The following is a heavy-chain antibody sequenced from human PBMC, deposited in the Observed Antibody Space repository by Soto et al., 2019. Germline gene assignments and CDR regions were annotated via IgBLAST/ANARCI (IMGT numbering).Heavy chain of an antibody. Sequence: QVQLVQSGAEVKKPGSSVKVSCKASGGTFSSYAISWVRQAPGQGLEWMGGIIPIFGTANYAQKFQGRVTITADESTSTAYMELSSLRSEDTAVYYCSRDEVTPNYDFWSGYTGGYGMDVWGQVTTVTVSS. CDR3: SRDEVTPNYDFWSGYTGGYGMDV. V-gene: IGHV1-69*01. CDR2: IIPIFGTA. CDR1: GGTFSSYA. D-gene: IGHD3-3*01. J-gene: IGHJ6*02.